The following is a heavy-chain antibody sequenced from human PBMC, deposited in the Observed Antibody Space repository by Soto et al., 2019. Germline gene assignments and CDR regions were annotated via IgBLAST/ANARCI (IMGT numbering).Heavy chain of an antibody. CDR3: ARLHCSGGSCYPGSWFDP. CDR2: IYYSGST. CDR1: GGSISSYY. D-gene: IGHD2-15*01. V-gene: IGHV4-59*08. Sequence: SETLSLTCTVSGGSISSYYCSWIRQPPEKGLEWIGYIYYSGSTNYNPSLKSRVTISVDTSKNQFSLKLSSVTAADTAVYYCARLHCSGGSCYPGSWFDPWGQGTLVTVS. J-gene: IGHJ5*02.